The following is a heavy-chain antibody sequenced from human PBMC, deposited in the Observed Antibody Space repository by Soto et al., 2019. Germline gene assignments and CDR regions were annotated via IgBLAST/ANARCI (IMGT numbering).Heavy chain of an antibody. CDR3: AKGGGFDVTGYYYGMDV. CDR1: GFTFSSYA. J-gene: IGHJ6*02. Sequence: GGSLRLSCAASGFTFSSYAMSWVRQAPGKSLEWVSAISGSGANTYYADSVKGRFTISRDNSKNTLYLQMNSLRAEDTALYYCAKGGGFDVTGYYYGMDVWGQGTTVTVS. V-gene: IGHV3-23*01. CDR2: ISGSGANT. D-gene: IGHD5-12*01.